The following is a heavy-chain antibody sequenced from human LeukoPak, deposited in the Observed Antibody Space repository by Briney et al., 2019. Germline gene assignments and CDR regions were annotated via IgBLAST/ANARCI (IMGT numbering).Heavy chain of an antibody. J-gene: IGHJ4*02. CDR2: IYYSGST. CDR3: ARHHVYSVFDY. V-gene: IGHV4-39*01. D-gene: IGHD5/OR15-5a*01. CDR1: GGSITSSIY. Sequence: SETLTFTCIVSGGSITSSIYWGWIRQPPGKGLEWIGSIYYSGSTYYNPSLKSRVTISVDTSKNQFSLKLSSVTAADTAVYYCARHHVYSVFDYWGQGTLVTVSS.